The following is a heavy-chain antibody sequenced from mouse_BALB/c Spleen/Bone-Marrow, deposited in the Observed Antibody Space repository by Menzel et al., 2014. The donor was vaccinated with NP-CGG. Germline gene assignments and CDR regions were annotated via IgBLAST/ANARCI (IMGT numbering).Heavy chain of an antibody. V-gene: IGHV1-9*01. CDR3: ARGWYSMGD. J-gene: IGHJ4*01. CDR1: GYTFSNYW. CDR2: ILPGNTNT. Sequence: VQLQQSGAEQMQPGASVKISCKATGYTFSNYWIEWVKQRPGHGLEWIGEILPGNTNTNYNEKFKGRATFTADTSSNTAYMQLSSLTSEDSAVYYCARGWYSMGDWGQEASVAVSS.